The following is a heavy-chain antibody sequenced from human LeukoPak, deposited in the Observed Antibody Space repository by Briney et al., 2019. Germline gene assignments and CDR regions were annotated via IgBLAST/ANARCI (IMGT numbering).Heavy chain of an antibody. J-gene: IGHJ1*01. CDR3: ARAPSEIGGYYPEYFRH. Sequence: GGSLRLSCAASGFTFSNYWMHWVRQAPGKGQVWVSRIKSDGSTRYADSVKGRFTISRDNAKNTVSLQMTSLRAEDTGVYYCARAPSEIGGYYPEYFRHWGQGTLVIVSS. V-gene: IGHV3-74*01. CDR1: GFTFSNYW. D-gene: IGHD3-22*01. CDR2: IKSDGST.